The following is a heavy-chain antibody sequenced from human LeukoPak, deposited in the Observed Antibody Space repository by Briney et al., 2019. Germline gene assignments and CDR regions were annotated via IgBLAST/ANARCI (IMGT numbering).Heavy chain of an antibody. J-gene: IGHJ5*02. D-gene: IGHD2-15*01. CDR3: ARGYCSGGTCYLVENWFDP. V-gene: IGHV1-2*06. CDR2: INPNSGDT. Sequence: ASVKVSCKASGYTSTVYYMYWVRQAPGQGLEWMGRINPNSGDTGYAQNFQGRVTMTRDTSISTAYMELTNLRSDDTAVYYCARGYCSGGTCYLVENWFDPWGQGTLVTVSS. CDR1: GYTSTVYY.